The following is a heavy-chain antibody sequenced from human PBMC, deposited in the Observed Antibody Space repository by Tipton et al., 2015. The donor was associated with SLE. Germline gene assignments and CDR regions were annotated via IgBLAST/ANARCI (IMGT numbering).Heavy chain of an antibody. Sequence: SLRLSCAASGFTVSSNYMSWVRQAPGKGLEWVSVIYSGGSTYYADSVKGRFTISRDTSKNTLNLQMSSLRVEDTAVYYCTKEWFYYMQAWGTGTTVTVSS. CDR2: IYSGGST. CDR1: GFTVSSNY. CDR3: TKEWFYYMQA. D-gene: IGHD3-3*01. J-gene: IGHJ6*03. V-gene: IGHV3-53*05.